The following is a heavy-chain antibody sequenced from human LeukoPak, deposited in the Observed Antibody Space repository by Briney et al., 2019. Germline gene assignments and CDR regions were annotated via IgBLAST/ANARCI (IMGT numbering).Heavy chain of an antibody. CDR1: GFTFSSYW. CDR3: ARDDASGSYYLYYYYGMDV. D-gene: IGHD3-10*01. CDR2: IKQDGSEK. V-gene: IGHV3-7*01. Sequence: PGGSLRLSCAASGFTFSSYWMSWVRQAPGKGLEWVANIKQDGSEKYYVDSVKGRFTISRDNAKNSLYLQMNSLRAEDTAVYYCARDDASGSYYLYYYYGMDVWGQGTTVTVSS. J-gene: IGHJ6*02.